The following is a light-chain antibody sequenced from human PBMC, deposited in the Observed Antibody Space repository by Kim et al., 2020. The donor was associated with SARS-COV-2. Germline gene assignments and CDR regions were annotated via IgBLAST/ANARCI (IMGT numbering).Light chain of an antibody. CDR2: ANN. V-gene: IGLV1-40*01. Sequence: GQRVTTPCNAISSNSGAGYDCHWDQQWPGTAPSLLFYANNKRPSGVPDRSAGSKSGTAASLAITGLQAEEEAVYYCQSSDSSLSGVFGGGTKLTVL. CDR1: SSNSGAGYD. J-gene: IGLJ3*02. CDR3: QSSDSSLSGV.